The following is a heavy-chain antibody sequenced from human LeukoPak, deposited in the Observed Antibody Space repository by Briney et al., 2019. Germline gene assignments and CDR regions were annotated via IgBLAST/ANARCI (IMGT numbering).Heavy chain of an antibody. V-gene: IGHV4-39*01. J-gene: IGHJ4*02. CDR3: ASRTYRV. CDR1: AGSISRSSYY. D-gene: IGHD1-26*01. CDR2: IYYSGST. Sequence: PSETRSLTCTVAAGSISRSSYYWGWIRQPPGKGLEWIGSIYYSGSTYYNPSLKSRVTISVDTSKNQFSLKLRSVTAADTAVYSCASRTYRVWGQGILVTVSS.